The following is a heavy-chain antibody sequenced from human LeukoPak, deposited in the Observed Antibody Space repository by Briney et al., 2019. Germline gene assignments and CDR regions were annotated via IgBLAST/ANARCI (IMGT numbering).Heavy chain of an antibody. CDR1: GGSINSSSYY. J-gene: IGHJ6*03. Sequence: SETLSLTCAVSGGSINSSSYYWGWIRQPAGKGLEWIGRIYTSGSTNYNPSLKSRVTISVDTSKNQFSLKLSSVTAADTAVYYCAREGIAAAGTWYYYYYMDVWGKGTTVTISS. V-gene: IGHV4-61*02. CDR2: IYTSGST. D-gene: IGHD6-13*01. CDR3: AREGIAAAGTWYYYYYMDV.